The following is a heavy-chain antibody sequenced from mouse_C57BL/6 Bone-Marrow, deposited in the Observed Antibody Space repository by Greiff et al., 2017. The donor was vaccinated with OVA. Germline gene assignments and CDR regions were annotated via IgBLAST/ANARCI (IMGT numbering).Heavy chain of an antibody. J-gene: IGHJ2*01. CDR1: GYSFTGYY. Sequence: EVKLMESGPELVKPGASVKISCKASGYSFTGYYMHWVKQSPGNILDWIGYIYPYNGVTRYNQNFKGKATLTVDKSSSTAYMALRSLTSEDSAFYYCARGTGFYYWGQGTTLTVSS. CDR3: ARGTGFYY. D-gene: IGHD3-3*01. CDR2: IYPYNGVT. V-gene: IGHV1-31*01.